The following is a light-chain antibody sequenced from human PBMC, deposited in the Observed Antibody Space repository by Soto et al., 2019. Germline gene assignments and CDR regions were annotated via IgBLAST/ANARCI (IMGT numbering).Light chain of an antibody. V-gene: IGKV3-11*01. CDR1: QSVSSS. CDR3: HQRSNWLYT. J-gene: IGKJ2*01. CDR2: DAS. Sequence: EIVLTQSPATLSWSPGERATLSCRASQSVSSSLAWYQQKPGQAPRLLIYDASNRATGIPARFSGSGSGTDFTLTISSLQPEDFAVYYCHQRSNWLYTFGQGTKLEIK.